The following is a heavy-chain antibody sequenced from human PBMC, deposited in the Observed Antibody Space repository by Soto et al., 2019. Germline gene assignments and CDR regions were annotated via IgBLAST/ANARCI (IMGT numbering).Heavy chain of an antibody. CDR3: AGTTSHYWYYMDV. Sequence: PSQTRSLTCAISGDSVSSNSAAWNWIRQSPSRGLEWLGRTYYRTRWYYNYAVSVRSRITVNPDTSKNQFSLQLTSVTPEDTAVYYCAGTTSHYWYYMDVWGKGTTVTVSS. CDR1: GDSVSSNSAA. D-gene: IGHD1-7*01. CDR2: TYYRTRWYY. V-gene: IGHV6-1*01. J-gene: IGHJ6*03.